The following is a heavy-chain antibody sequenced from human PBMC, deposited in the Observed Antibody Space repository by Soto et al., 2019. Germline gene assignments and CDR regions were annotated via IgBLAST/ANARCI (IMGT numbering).Heavy chain of an antibody. J-gene: IGHJ5*02. CDR1: GFTFSNAW. D-gene: IGHD2-2*01. CDR3: TTDWGYIVVLPAALSPFDP. Sequence: EVQLVESGGGLVKPGGSLRLSCAASGFTFSNAWMSWVRQAPGKGLEWVGRIKSKTDGGTTDYAAPVKGRFTISRDDSKNTLYLQMNSLKTEDTAVYYCTTDWGYIVVLPAALSPFDPWGQGTLVTVSS. V-gene: IGHV3-15*01. CDR2: IKSKTDGGTT.